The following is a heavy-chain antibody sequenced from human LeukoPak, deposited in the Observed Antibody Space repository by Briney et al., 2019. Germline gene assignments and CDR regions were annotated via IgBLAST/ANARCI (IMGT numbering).Heavy chain of an antibody. CDR2: INHSGST. Sequence: PSETLSLTCAVYGGSFSGYYWSWIRQPPGKGLEWIGEINHSGSTNYNPSLKSRVTISVDTSKNQFSLKLSSVTAADTAVYCCARGHRLPGRYWGQGTLVTVSS. CDR3: ARGHRLPGRY. V-gene: IGHV4-34*01. D-gene: IGHD2-15*01. J-gene: IGHJ4*02. CDR1: GGSFSGYY.